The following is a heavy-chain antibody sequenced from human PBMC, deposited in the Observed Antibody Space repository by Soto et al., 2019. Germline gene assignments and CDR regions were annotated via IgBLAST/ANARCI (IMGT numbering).Heavy chain of an antibody. J-gene: IGHJ4*02. D-gene: IGHD3-9*01. V-gene: IGHV3-23*01. Sequence: PGGSLRLSCAASGFICTSYDMSWVRQAPGKGLEWVSTILVGGSTHYEDSVKGRFTISRDRSKNTVYLQMNSLTAGDTAVYYCAKATATGYSHWGQGTLVTVSS. CDR3: AKATATGYSH. CDR1: GFICTSYD. CDR2: ILVGGST.